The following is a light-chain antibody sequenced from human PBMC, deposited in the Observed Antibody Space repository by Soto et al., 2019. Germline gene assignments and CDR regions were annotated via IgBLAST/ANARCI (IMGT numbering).Light chain of an antibody. CDR2: SAS. CDR3: QQGYGTPFT. Sequence: DIQMTQSPFSLSASVGDRVTITCRASRSINIFLNWYQQKPGGAPKLLIYSASTLQTAVPSRFTGSGSGTDFTLSISSLQPEDTATYYCQQGYGTPFTFGQGTRLEIQ. CDR1: RSINIF. J-gene: IGKJ5*01. V-gene: IGKV1-39*01.